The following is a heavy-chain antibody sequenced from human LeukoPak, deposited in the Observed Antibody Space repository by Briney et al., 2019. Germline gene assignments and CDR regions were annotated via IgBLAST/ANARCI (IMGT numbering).Heavy chain of an antibody. CDR3: ARASRFRPKSGWRIDDAFDI. J-gene: IGHJ3*02. Sequence: GGSLRLSCAASGFTFSGSAMHWVRQAPGKGLEWVAVISYDGSNKYYTDSVKGRFTISGDSSKNTLYLQMSSLRPEDTAVYYCARASRFRPKSGWRIDDAFDIWGQGTMVTVSS. CDR2: ISYDGSNK. D-gene: IGHD6-19*01. CDR1: GFTFSGSA. V-gene: IGHV3-30*04.